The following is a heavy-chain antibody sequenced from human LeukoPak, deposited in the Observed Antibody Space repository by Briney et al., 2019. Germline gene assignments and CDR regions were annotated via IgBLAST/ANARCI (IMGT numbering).Heavy chain of an antibody. CDR3: ARGSIVVAPAAKRAFGSGNYYNPNYYYGMDV. CDR1: GYTFTNYG. J-gene: IGHJ6*02. CDR2: ISAYNGNT. V-gene: IGHV1-18*01. Sequence: ASVKVSCKASGYTFTNYGISWVRQAPGQGLEWMGWISAYNGNTKYAQKVQGRVTMTTDTSTSTAYMELRSLRSDDTAVYYCARGSIVVAPAAKRAFGSGNYYNPNYYYGMDVWGQGTTVTVSS. D-gene: IGHD2-2*01.